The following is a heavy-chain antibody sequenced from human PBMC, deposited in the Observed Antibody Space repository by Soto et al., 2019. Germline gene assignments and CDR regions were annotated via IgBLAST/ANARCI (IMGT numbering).Heavy chain of an antibody. CDR2: IYWDDDK. Sequence: QITLKESGPTLVKPTQTLTLTCTFSGFSLSTSGVGVGWIRQPPGKALEWLALIYWDDDKRYSPSLKSRLTITKDTSKTAGVLTVAILDPLDLGTYHCEHRRRERYLDYWGQGTLGTV. J-gene: IGHJ4*02. CDR3: EHRRRERYLDY. V-gene: IGHV2-5*02. D-gene: IGHD1-26*01. CDR1: GFSLSTSGVG.